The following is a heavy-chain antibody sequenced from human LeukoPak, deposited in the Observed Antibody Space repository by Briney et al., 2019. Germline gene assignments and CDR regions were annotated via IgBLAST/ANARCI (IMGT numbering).Heavy chain of an antibody. J-gene: IGHJ6*03. CDR2: VSYTVTT. CDR1: GGSISSYY. V-gene: IGHV4-59*01. CDR3: ARGAHYYYYYMDV. Sequence: SETLSLTCTVSGGSISSYYWTWIRQPPGKGLEWIGCVSYTVTTNYNPSLKGRVTISVDTSKNQFSLKLNSVTAADTAVYYCARGAHYYYYYMDVWGKGTTVTVSS.